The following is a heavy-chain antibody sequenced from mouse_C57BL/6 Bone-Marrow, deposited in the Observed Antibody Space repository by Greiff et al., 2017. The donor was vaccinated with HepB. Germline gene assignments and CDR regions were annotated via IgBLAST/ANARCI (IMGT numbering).Heavy chain of an antibody. V-gene: IGHV1-72*01. CDR3: ARGITTVVVDPWFAY. Sequence: QVQLQQPGAELVKPGASVKLSCKASGYTFTSYWMHWVKQRPGRGLEWIGRIDPNSGGTKYNEKFKSKATLTVDKPSSTAYMQLSSLTSEDSAVYDCARGITTVVVDPWFAYWGQGTLVTVSA. CDR2: IDPNSGGT. D-gene: IGHD1-1*01. J-gene: IGHJ3*01. CDR1: GYTFTSYW.